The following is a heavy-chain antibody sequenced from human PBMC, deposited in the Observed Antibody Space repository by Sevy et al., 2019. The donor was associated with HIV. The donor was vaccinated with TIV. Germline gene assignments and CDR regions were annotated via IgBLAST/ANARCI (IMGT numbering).Heavy chain of an antibody. J-gene: IGHJ6*03. Sequence: SETLSLTCTVSGGSISSSSYYWGWIRQPPGKGLEWIGSIYYSGSTYYNPSLKSRVTISVDTSKNQFSLKLSSVTAADTAVYYCVRPSVGYYYYMDVWGKGTTVTVSS. CDR3: VRPSVGYYYYMDV. CDR2: IYYSGST. CDR1: GGSISSSSYY. V-gene: IGHV4-39*01.